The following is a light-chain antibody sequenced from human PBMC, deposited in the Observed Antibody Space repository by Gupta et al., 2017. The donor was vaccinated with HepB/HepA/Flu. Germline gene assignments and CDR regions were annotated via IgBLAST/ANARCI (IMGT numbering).Light chain of an antibody. J-gene: IGLJ2*01. CDR1: SSNIGNNY. V-gene: IGLV1-51*01. Sequence: QSVLTHPPSVSAAPGQTVTISCSGSSSNIGNNYVSWYQQRPGTAPKLLIYEKNKRTSVIPDRFSGSKSGTSATLDITGLQTGDEADYYCGTWDSSRTGGVFGGGTKLTVL. CDR3: GTWDSSRTGGV. CDR2: EKN.